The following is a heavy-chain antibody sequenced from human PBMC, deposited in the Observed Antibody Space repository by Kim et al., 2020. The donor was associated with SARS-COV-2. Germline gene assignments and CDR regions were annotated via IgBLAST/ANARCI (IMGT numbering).Heavy chain of an antibody. J-gene: IGHJ6*02. CDR1: GYSFTSYW. D-gene: IGHD2-2*03. Sequence: GESLKISCKGSGYSFTSYWISWVRQMPGKGLEWMGRIDPSDSYTNYSPSFQGHVTISADKSISTAYLQWSSLKASDTAMYYCARHPLDIVVVPAAMIGMDVWGQGTTVTVSS. CDR2: IDPSDSYT. V-gene: IGHV5-10-1*01. CDR3: ARHPLDIVVVPAAMIGMDV.